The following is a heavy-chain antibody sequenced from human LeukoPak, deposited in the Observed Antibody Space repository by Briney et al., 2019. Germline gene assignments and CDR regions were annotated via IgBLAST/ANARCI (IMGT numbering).Heavy chain of an antibody. D-gene: IGHD1-26*01. V-gene: IGHV4-59*08. CDR1: SGSISTYY. CDR3: ARHGGSLGYFDN. Sequence: PPETLSLTCTVTSGSISTYYWSWIRQPPGKGLEWIGYVYQSGTTSYNPSLKRRVTISTDTSKNQFSLRVTSVTAADTAVYYCARHGGSLGYFDNWGQGTLVTVSS. J-gene: IGHJ4*02. CDR2: VYQSGTT.